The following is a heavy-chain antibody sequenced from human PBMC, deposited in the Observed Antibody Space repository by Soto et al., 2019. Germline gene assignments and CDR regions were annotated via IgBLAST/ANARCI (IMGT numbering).Heavy chain of an antibody. D-gene: IGHD6-13*01. CDR3: ARHRSSHSWFDP. Sequence: QVQLQESGPGLVKPSETLSLTCTVSGGSISSYYWSWIRQPPGKGLEWIGYIFYSGSTNYNPSLKSRVTISVDTSKNQFSLKLSSVTAADTAVYYCARHRSSHSWFDPWGQGTLVTVSS. CDR1: GGSISSYY. V-gene: IGHV4-59*08. CDR2: IFYSGST. J-gene: IGHJ5*02.